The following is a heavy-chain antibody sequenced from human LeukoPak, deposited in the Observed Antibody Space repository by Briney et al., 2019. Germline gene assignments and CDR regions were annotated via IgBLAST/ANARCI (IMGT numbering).Heavy chain of an antibody. V-gene: IGHV3-7*03. CDR2: IKEDGSEK. CDR1: GFIFSSYW. CDR3: AQYYDILTGYLDFDY. Sequence: GGSLRLSCAASGFIFSSYWMSWVRQAPGKGLEWVANIKEDGSEKYYVDSVKGRFTISRDNSKNTLYLQMNSLRAEDTAVYYCAQYYDILTGYLDFDYWGQGTLVTVSS. D-gene: IGHD3-9*01. J-gene: IGHJ4*02.